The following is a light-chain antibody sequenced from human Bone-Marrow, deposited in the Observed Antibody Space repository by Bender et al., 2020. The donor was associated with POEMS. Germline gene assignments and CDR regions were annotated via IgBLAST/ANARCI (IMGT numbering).Light chain of an antibody. J-gene: IGLJ3*02. V-gene: IGLV2-23*01. CDR3: CSYAGSMIWV. CDR2: ENT. Sequence: QSALTQPASLSGSPGQSITISCTGTNSDVGAYNHVSWYQQHPGKAPTLMIYENTNRPSGVSYRFSGSKSDNTASLTISGLQAEDEADYYCCSYAGSMIWVFGGGTRLTVL. CDR1: NSDVGAYNH.